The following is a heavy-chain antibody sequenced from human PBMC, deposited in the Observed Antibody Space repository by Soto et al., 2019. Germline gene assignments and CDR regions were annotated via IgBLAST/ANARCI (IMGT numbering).Heavy chain of an antibody. V-gene: IGHV3-30-3*01. Sequence: VESGGGVVQPGRSLRLSCAASGFTFSSYAMHWVRQAPGKGLEWVAVISYDGNNKYYADSVKGRFTISRDNSKNTLYLQMNSLRAEDTDVYYCARENGDYVYFDYWGQGTLVTVSS. CDR2: ISYDGNNK. CDR1: GFTFSSYA. CDR3: ARENGDYVYFDY. D-gene: IGHD4-17*01. J-gene: IGHJ4*02.